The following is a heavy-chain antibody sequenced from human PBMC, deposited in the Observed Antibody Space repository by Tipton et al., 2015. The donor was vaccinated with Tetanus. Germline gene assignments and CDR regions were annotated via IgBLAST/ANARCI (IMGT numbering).Heavy chain of an antibody. J-gene: IGHJ4*02. D-gene: IGHD1-26*01. V-gene: IGHV4-31*03. CDR1: GDSITRGPYY. Sequence: TLSLTCTLSGDSITRGPYYWSWLRQHPGKGLEWIGYIYYTGNTYYNPSLKSRVTISVDTSNNQFTLRLISVTAADTAVYFCARGLPREPFYLDYWGQGKQVTVSS. CDR2: IYYTGNT. CDR3: ARGLPREPFYLDY.